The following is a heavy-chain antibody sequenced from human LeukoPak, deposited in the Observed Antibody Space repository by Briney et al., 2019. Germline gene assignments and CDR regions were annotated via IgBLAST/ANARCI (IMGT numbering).Heavy chain of an antibody. D-gene: IGHD3-10*01. CDR3: ASGVFYFDY. Sequence: ASVKVSCKASGYTFTNYDINWVRQAPGQGLEWMGWINPNSGGTNYAQKFQGRVTMTRDTSISTAYMELSRLRSDDTAVYYCASGVFYFDYWGQGTLVTVSS. V-gene: IGHV1-2*02. J-gene: IGHJ4*02. CDR1: GYTFTNYD. CDR2: INPNSGGT.